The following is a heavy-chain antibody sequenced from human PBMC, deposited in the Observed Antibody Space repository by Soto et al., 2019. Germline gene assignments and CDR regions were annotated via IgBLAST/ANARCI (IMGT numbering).Heavy chain of an antibody. CDR1: GDTLRSYA. J-gene: IGHJ5*02. CDR3: ARVDHSDYLNWFDP. V-gene: IGHV1-69*01. CDR2: ISPIFGTA. D-gene: IGHD4-17*01. Sequence: QVQLVQSGAEVKKPGSSVKVSCKGSGDTLRSYAISWVRQDPGQGLEWMGGISPIFGTANYAQKFQGRVTITADESRSPAYMDLSSLRSEDTAVYYCARVDHSDYLNWFDPWGQGTLVLVSS.